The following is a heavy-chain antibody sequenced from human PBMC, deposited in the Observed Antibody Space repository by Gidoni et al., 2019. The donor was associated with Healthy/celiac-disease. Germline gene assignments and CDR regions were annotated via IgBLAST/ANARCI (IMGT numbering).Heavy chain of an antibody. CDR2: ISGSGGST. V-gene: IGHV3-23*01. CDR3: AKDGPDIVVVPAAMAAYYFDY. Sequence: PGGSLRLSCAASGFTFSSYAMSWVRQAPGKGLEWVSAISGSGGSTYYADSVKGRFTISRDNSKNTLYLQMNSLRAEDTAVYYCAKDGPDIVVVPAAMAAYYFDYWGQGTLVTVSS. J-gene: IGHJ4*02. CDR1: GFTFSSYA. D-gene: IGHD2-2*01.